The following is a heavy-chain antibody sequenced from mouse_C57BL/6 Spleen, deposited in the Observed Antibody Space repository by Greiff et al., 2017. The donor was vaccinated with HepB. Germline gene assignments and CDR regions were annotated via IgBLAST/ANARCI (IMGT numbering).Heavy chain of an antibody. V-gene: IGHV1-36*01. D-gene: IGHD1-1*01. CDR3: ARSPYYYGSSYWYFDV. J-gene: IGHJ1*03. CDR1: GFTFTDYY. Sequence: EVQLQQSGPVLVKPGPSVKISCKASGFTFTDYYMHWVKQSHGKSLEWIGLVYPYNGGTSYNQKLKGKATLTVDTSSSTAYMELNSLTSEDSAVYYCARSPYYYGSSYWYFDVWGTGTTVTVSS. CDR2: VYPYNGGT.